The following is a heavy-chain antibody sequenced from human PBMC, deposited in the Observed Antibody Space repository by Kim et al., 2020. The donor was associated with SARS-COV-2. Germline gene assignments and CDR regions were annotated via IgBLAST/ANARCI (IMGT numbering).Heavy chain of an antibody. CDR2: IYYSGST. D-gene: IGHD3-3*01. Sequence: SETLSLTCTVSGGSISSYYWSWIRQPPGKGLEWIGYIYYSGSTNYNPLLKSRVTISVDTSKNQFSLKLSSVTAADTAVYYCARDHREWLQYTANWYFDLWGRGTLVTVS. CDR1: GGSISSYY. CDR3: ARDHREWLQYTANWYFDL. V-gene: IGHV4-59*01. J-gene: IGHJ2*01.